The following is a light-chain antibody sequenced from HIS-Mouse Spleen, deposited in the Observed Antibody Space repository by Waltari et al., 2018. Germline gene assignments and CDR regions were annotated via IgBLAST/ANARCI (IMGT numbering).Light chain of an antibody. CDR1: SSDVGGYNY. Sequence: QSALTQPASASGSPGQSITISCTGTSSDVGGYNYVSWYQQHPGKAPKLMIYDVSNRPSGFSNRFSGSKSGTTASLTISGLQAEDEADYYCSSYTSSSFNVVFGGGTKLTVL. CDR3: SSYTSSSFNVV. V-gene: IGLV2-14*03. CDR2: DVS. J-gene: IGLJ2*01.